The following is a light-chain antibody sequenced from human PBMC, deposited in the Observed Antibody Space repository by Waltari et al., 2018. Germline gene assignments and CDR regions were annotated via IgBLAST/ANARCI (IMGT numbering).Light chain of an antibody. CDR3: SSYTSSSTWV. V-gene: IGLV2-14*01. CDR2: DVG. Sequence: QSALTQPASVSESPGQSITISCTGTSSDVGGYNYVSWYQQHIGKAPKLMIYDVGKRPSGVSNRFSGSKSGNTASLTISGLQAEDEADYYCSSYTSSSTWVFGGGTKLTVL. CDR1: SSDVGGYNY. J-gene: IGLJ3*02.